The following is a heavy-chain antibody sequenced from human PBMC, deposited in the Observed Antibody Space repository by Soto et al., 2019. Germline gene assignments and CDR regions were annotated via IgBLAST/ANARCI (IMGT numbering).Heavy chain of an antibody. V-gene: IGHV4-39*01. J-gene: IGHJ4*02. D-gene: IGHD4-17*01. CDR2: IYYSGST. CDR1: GGSISSSSYY. Sequence: SETLSLTCTVSGGSISSSSYYWGWIRQPPGKGLEWIGSIYYSGSTYYNPYLKSRVTISVDTSKNQFSLKLSSVTAADTAVYYCAVNITPDYGDYLFDYWGQGTLVTVSS. CDR3: AVNITPDYGDYLFDY.